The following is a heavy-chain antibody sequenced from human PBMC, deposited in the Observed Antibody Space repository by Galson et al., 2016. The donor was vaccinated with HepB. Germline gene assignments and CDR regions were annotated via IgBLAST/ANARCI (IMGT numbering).Heavy chain of an antibody. D-gene: IGHD2-2*01. Sequence: SLRLSCAVSGFTFAGYAMSWVRQAPGKGLQWVAAVSGPGTRQYYAESVKGRFTISKDTSRNTLHLQMNTLRPDDTAIYYCAKDNVMLVPAAHPFFDHWGQGTLVTVSS. J-gene: IGHJ4*02. CDR1: GFTFAGYA. CDR2: VSGPGTRQ. V-gene: IGHV3-23*01. CDR3: AKDNVMLVPAAHPFFDH.